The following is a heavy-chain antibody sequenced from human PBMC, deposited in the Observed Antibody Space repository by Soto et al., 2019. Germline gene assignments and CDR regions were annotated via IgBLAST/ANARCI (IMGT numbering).Heavy chain of an antibody. V-gene: IGHV3-9*01. J-gene: IGHJ6*03. Sequence: GGSLRLSCAASGFTFDDYAMHWVRQAPGKDLEWVSGISWNSGSIGYADSVKGRFTISRDNAKNSLYLQMNSLRAEDTALYYCAKGGHSSSSVGYYYYYMDVWGKGTTVTVSS. D-gene: IGHD6-6*01. CDR1: GFTFDDYA. CDR3: AKGGHSSSSVGYYYYYMDV. CDR2: ISWNSGSI.